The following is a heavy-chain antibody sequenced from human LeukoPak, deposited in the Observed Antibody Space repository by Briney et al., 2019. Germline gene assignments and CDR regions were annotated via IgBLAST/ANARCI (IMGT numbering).Heavy chain of an antibody. CDR1: GFPFGNYA. CDR3: AKHLWRDLLWFGEGYYFGY. D-gene: IGHD3-10*01. CDR2: ISGDGGNT. V-gene: IGHV3-23*01. J-gene: IGHJ4*02. Sequence: GGSLRLSCAASGFPFGNYAMSWVRQTPGKGLECVSVISGDGGNTYYADSVKGRFTISRDNSKNTLYLQMNSLRAEDTAVYYCAKHLWRDLLWFGEGYYFGYWGQGTLVSVSS.